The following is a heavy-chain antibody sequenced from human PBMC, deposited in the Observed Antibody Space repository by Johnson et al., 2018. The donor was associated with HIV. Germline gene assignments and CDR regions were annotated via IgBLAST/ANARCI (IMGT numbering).Heavy chain of an antibody. CDR3: ARGGSDAFDI. V-gene: IGHV3-11*04. D-gene: IGHD3-16*01. Sequence: QVQLVESGGGLVKPGGSLRLSCAAPGLTFSDYYMTWIRGAPGKGLEWVSYISSSGTIVYYADSVKGRFTISRDNAKNSLSLQINSLRADDTAVYYCARGGSDAFDIWGQGTMVTVSS. J-gene: IGHJ3*02. CDR2: ISSSGTIV. CDR1: GLTFSDYY.